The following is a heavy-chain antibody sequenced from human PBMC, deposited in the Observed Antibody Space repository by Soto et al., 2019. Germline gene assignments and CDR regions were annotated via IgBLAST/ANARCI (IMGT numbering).Heavy chain of an antibody. V-gene: IGHV3-23*01. J-gene: IGHJ4*02. D-gene: IGHD3-10*01. Sequence: GGSLRLSCAAAGFTFSNYAMSWVRQAPGKGLEWVSGISGGVGSTYYADSVKGRFTISRDNPKHTLYLQINSLRAEDTAVYYCAKAMVRGVIITYLVDYWGQGTLVTVSS. CDR2: ISGGVGST. CDR3: AKAMVRGVIITYLVDY. CDR1: GFTFSNYA.